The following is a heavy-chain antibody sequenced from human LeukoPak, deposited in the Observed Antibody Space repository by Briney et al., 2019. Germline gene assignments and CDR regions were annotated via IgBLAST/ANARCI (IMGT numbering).Heavy chain of an antibody. CDR2: IRYDGSNK. CDR3: ARSGYYYGGYGYYFDY. CDR1: GFTFSSYG. D-gene: IGHD3-22*01. V-gene: IGHV3-30*02. Sequence: GGSLRLSCAASGFTFSSYGMHWVRQAPGKGLEWVAFIRYDGSNKYYADSVKGRFTISRDNSKNTLYLQMNSLRAEDTAVYYCARSGYYYGGYGYYFDYWGQGTLVTVSS. J-gene: IGHJ4*02.